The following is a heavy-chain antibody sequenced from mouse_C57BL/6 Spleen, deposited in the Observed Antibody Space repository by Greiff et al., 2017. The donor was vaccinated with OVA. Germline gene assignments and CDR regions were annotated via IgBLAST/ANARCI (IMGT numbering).Heavy chain of an antibody. CDR3: ARRDYSNPGDFDY. V-gene: IGHV1-50*01. J-gene: IGHJ2*01. D-gene: IGHD2-5*01. CDR2: IDPSDSYT. CDR1: GYTFTSYW. Sequence: QVQLKQPGAELVKPGASVKLSCKASGYTFTSYWMQWVKQRPGQGLEWIGEIDPSDSYTNYNQKFKGKATLTVDTSSSTVYMQLSSLTSEDSAVYYCARRDYSNPGDFDYWGQGTTLTVSS.